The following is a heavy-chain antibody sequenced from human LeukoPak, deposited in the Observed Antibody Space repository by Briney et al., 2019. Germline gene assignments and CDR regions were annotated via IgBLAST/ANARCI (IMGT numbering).Heavy chain of an antibody. J-gene: IGHJ4*02. CDR2: ISSSSSYI. CDR1: GFTFSSYS. CDR3: ARDSPQRTMDY. D-gene: IGHD1-14*01. V-gene: IGHV3-21*03. Sequence: PGGSLRLSCAASGFTFSSYSMNWVRRAPGKGLEWVSSISSSSSYIYYADSVKGRFTISRDNAKNSLYLQMNSLRAEDTAMYYCARDSPQRTMDYWGQGTLVTVSS.